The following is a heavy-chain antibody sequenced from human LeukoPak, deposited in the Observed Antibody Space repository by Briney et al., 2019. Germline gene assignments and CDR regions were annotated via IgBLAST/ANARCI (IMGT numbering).Heavy chain of an antibody. Sequence: SETLSLTCAVYGGSFSGYYWSWIRQPPGKGLEWIGEINHSGSTNYNPSLKSRVTISVDTSKNQFSLKLSSVTAADTAVYYCARGKLSRSTYWGQGTLVTVSS. J-gene: IGHJ4*02. CDR1: GGSFSGYY. D-gene: IGHD4-11*01. V-gene: IGHV4-34*01. CDR3: ARGKLSRSTY. CDR2: INHSGST.